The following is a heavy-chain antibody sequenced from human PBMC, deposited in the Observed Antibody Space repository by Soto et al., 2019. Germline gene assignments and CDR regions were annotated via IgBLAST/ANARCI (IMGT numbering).Heavy chain of an antibody. CDR2: IIPIFGTA. V-gene: IGHV1-69*13. J-gene: IGHJ4*02. CDR3: ALGGLFYSGTSGHPLGF. CDR1: GGTFSSYA. Sequence: SVKVSCKASGGTFSSYAISWVRHAPGPGLEWMGGIIPIFGTANYAQKFQARVKITADESTSTAYMELSSLRSEDTALYYCALGGLFYSGTSGHPLGFWGQGAVVTVSS. D-gene: IGHD2-15*01.